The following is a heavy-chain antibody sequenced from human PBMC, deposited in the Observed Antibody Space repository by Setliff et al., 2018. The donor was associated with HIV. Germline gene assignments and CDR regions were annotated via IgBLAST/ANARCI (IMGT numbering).Heavy chain of an antibody. Sequence: KASETLSLTCTVSGASVNSNNYYWGWIRQPPGKGLEWIASIYYSGTTYYNPSLKSRVTISVDTSTNRFSLRLTSVTAADTAVYFCARALERPRGYFDRWGQGALVTVSS. V-gene: IGHV4-39*02. CDR1: GASVNSNNYY. J-gene: IGHJ4*02. D-gene: IGHD1-1*01. CDR2: IYYSGTT. CDR3: ARALERPRGYFDR.